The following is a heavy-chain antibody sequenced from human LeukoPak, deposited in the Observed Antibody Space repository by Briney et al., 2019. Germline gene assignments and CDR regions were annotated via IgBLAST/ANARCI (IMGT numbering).Heavy chain of an antibody. CDR3: ARGMVVAARDWFDP. D-gene: IGHD2-15*01. CDR1: GYTFTSYD. V-gene: IGHV1-8*01. Sequence: EASVTVSCKASGYTFTSYDINWVRQATGQGLEWMGWMNPNSGNTGYAQKFQGRVTMTRNTSISTAYMELSSLRSEDTAVYYCARGMVVAARDWFDPWGHGTLVTVSS. J-gene: IGHJ5*02. CDR2: MNPNSGNT.